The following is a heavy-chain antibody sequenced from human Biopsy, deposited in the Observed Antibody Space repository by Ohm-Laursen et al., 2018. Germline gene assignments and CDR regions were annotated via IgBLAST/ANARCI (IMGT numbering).Heavy chain of an antibody. CDR3: ARLNSGTYDASDL. V-gene: IGHV3-48*03. CDR2: IYGGGNPV. CDR1: GFAFNLYE. D-gene: IGHD1-26*01. J-gene: IGHJ3*01. Sequence: SLRLSCAASGFAFNLYEMNWVRQAPGKGMEWISYIYGGGNPVSYADSVKGRFTISRDNAHNSLYLHMNSLRAEDTAVYYCARLNSGTYDASDLWGQGTMVTVS.